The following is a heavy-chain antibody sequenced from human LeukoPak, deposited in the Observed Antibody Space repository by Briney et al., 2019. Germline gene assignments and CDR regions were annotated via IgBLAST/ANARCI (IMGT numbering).Heavy chain of an antibody. CDR2: INPSGGST. Sequence: ASVKVSCKASGYTFTSYYMHWVRQAPGQGLEWMGIINPSGGSTSYAQKFQGRVTMTRDTSTSTVYMELSSPRSEDTAVYYCARDYYGSGVGFYYGMDVWGQGTTVTVSS. V-gene: IGHV1-46*01. J-gene: IGHJ6*02. CDR3: ARDYYGSGVGFYYGMDV. D-gene: IGHD3-10*01. CDR1: GYTFTSYY.